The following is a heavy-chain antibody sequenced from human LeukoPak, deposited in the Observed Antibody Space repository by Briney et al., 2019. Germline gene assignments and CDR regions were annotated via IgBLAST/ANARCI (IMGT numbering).Heavy chain of an antibody. V-gene: IGHV3-74*01. J-gene: IGHJ4*02. CDR1: GFTFSNTW. CDR3: ATAGNYRFDN. D-gene: IGHD1-7*01. Sequence: GGSLRLSCAGSGFTFSNTWMHWVRQAPGEGLVWVSRIDSNGNTINYADSVKGRFTISRDNARNTLYLQMNGLRVEDTALYFCATAGNYRFDNWGRGTLVTVSS. CDR2: IDSNGNTI.